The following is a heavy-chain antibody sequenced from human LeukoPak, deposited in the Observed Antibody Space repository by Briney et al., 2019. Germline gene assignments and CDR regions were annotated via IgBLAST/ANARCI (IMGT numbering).Heavy chain of an antibody. D-gene: IGHD6-6*01. CDR2: MNPNSGNT. CDR1: GYTFTSYD. Sequence: ASVKVSCKASGYTFTSYDINWVRQATGQGLEWMGWMNPNSGNTGYAQKFQGRVTMTRNTSISTAYMELSSLRSEDTAVYYCARGGSSSSTHYYYYYMDVWGKGTTVTVSS. CDR3: ARGGSSSSTHYYYYYMDV. J-gene: IGHJ6*03. V-gene: IGHV1-8*01.